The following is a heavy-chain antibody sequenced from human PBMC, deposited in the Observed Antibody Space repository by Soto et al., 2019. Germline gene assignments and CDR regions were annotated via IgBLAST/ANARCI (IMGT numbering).Heavy chain of an antibody. CDR3: AKDGYSYDHYYYYGMDV. J-gene: IGHJ6*02. V-gene: IGHV3-30*18. D-gene: IGHD5-18*01. CDR1: GFTFSSYG. CDR2: ISYDGSNK. Sequence: QAGGSLRLSCAASGFTFSSYGMHWVRQAPGKGLEWVAVISYDGSNKYYADSVKGRFTISRDNSKNTLYLQMNSLRAEDTAVYYCAKDGYSYDHYYYYGMDVWGQGTTVTVSS.